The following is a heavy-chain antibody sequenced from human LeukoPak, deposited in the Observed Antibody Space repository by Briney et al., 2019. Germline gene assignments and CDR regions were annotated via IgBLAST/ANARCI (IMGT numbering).Heavy chain of an antibody. D-gene: IGHD2-21*02. CDR3: ASAYCGGDCYPNYGMDV. J-gene: IGHJ6*02. V-gene: IGHV1-8*01. CDR1: GYTFTSYD. Sequence: ASVKVSCKASGYTFTSYDINWVRQATGQGLEWMGWMNPNSGNTGYAQKSQGRVTMTRNTSISTAYMELSSLRSEDTAVYYCASAYCGGDCYPNYGMDVWGQGTTVTVSS. CDR2: MNPNSGNT.